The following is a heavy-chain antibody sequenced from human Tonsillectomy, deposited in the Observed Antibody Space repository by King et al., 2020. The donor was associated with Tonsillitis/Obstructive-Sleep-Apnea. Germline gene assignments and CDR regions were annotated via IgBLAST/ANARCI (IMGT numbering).Heavy chain of an antibody. CDR3: ARGSYDSDAFDI. Sequence: TLQESGPTLVKPPQTLTLTCTFSGFSLSTGGVGVGWIRQPPGKALEWLALIYWDDDKRYRPSLKSSLTITKDTSKNQVVLTMTNMDPVDTATYYCARGSYDSDAFDIWGQGTMVTVSS. J-gene: IGHJ3*02. CDR2: IYWDDDK. CDR1: GFSLSTGGVG. D-gene: IGHD3-10*01. V-gene: IGHV2-5*02.